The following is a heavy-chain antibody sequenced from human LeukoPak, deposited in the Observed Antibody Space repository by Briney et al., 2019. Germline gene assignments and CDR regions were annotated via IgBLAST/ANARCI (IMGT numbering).Heavy chain of an antibody. Sequence: ASVKVSCKASGGTFSSYAISWVRQAPGQGLEWMGWINPNSGGTNYAQKFQGRVTMTRDTSISTAYMELSRLRSDDTAVYYCARANWNDVHFDYWGQGTLVTVSS. J-gene: IGHJ4*02. CDR1: GGTFSSYA. D-gene: IGHD1-1*01. CDR2: INPNSGGT. CDR3: ARANWNDVHFDY. V-gene: IGHV1-2*02.